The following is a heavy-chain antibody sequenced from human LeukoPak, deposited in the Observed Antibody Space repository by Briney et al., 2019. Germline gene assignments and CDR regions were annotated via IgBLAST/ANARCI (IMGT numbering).Heavy chain of an antibody. Sequence: PGGSLRLSCAASGFTFSDNYMSWIRQAPGKGLEWVSYISSSGSIYYADSVKGRFTISRDNAKNSLYLQMNSLRAEDTAVYYCAKQGFYYYYYMDVWGKGTTVTISS. CDR3: AKQGFYYYYYMDV. J-gene: IGHJ6*03. CDR2: ISSSGSI. CDR1: GFTFSDNY. V-gene: IGHV3-11*04.